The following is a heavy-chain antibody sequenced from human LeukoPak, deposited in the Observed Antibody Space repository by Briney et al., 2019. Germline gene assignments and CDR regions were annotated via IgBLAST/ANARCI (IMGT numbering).Heavy chain of an antibody. CDR1: GFTFSNYA. J-gene: IGHJ4*02. V-gene: IGHV3-23*01. CDR3: AKGFQTYGELSFDV. Sequence: AGGSLRLSCAASGFTFSNYAMSWVRQAPGEGLEWVSTVSGSASNTYYADSVKGRFTISRDNSKTTLYLQLNSLRADDTAVYYCAKGFQTYGELSFDVWGQGTLVAVSS. D-gene: IGHD4-17*01. CDR2: VSGSASNT.